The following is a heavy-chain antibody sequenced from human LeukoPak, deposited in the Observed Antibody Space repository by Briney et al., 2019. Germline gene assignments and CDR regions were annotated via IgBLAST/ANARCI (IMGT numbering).Heavy chain of an antibody. J-gene: IGHJ1*01. CDR2: INSDGSST. CDR3: AAPSVVAAFQR. CDR1: GFTFSSYW. V-gene: IGHV3-74*01. Sequence: GGSLRLSCAASGFTFSSYWMHRVRQLPGKGLVWVSRINSDGSSTSYADSVKGRFTISRDNANNTLYLQMNSLRAEDTAVYFCAAPSVVAAFQRWGQGTLVTVSS. D-gene: IGHD2-15*01.